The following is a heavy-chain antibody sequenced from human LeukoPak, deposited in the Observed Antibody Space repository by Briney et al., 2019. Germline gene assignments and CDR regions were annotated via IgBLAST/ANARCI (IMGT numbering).Heavy chain of an antibody. CDR3: ARAGRATPLDF. D-gene: IGHD5-12*01. CDR2: INPYSGAT. Sequence: ASVKVSCKASGYIFTGYYMHWVRQAPGQGLEWMGWINPYSGATNFAQKFQGRVTMTRDTYISTAFMELNSDDTAAYFCARAGRATPLDFWGQGTLVTVSS. J-gene: IGHJ4*02. CDR1: GYIFTGYY. V-gene: IGHV1-2*02.